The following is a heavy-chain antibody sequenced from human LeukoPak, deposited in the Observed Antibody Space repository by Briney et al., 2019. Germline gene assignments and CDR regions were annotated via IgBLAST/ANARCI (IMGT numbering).Heavy chain of an antibody. CDR2: ISYDGSNK. J-gene: IGHJ4*02. Sequence: PGGSLRLSCAASGFSFSSYGMHWVRQAPGKGLEWVAVISYDGSNKYYAGSVKGRFTISRDNSKNTLYLQMNSLRAEDTAVYYCARGGVGCFDYWGQGALVTVSS. D-gene: IGHD6-19*01. CDR3: ARGGVGCFDY. V-gene: IGHV3-30*03. CDR1: GFSFSSYG.